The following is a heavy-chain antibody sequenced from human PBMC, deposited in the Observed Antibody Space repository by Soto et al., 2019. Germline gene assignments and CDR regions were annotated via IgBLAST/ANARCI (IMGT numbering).Heavy chain of an antibody. CDR3: ARDVGGSYGNWFDP. CDR1: GGTFSSYA. D-gene: IGHD1-26*01. J-gene: IGHJ5*02. Sequence: GASVKVSCKASGGTFSSYAISWVRQAPGQGLEWMGGIIPIFGTANYAQKFQGRVTITADESTSTAYMELSSLRSEDTAVYYCARDVGGSYGNWFDPWGQGTLVTVSS. CDR2: IIPIFGTA. V-gene: IGHV1-69*13.